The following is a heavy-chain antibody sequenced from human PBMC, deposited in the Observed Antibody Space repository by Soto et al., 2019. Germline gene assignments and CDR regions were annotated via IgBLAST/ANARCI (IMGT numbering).Heavy chain of an antibody. CDR2: IIPIFGTA. CDR1: GGTFSSYA. J-gene: IGHJ5*02. CDR3: ARMYSSSWYWFDP. Sequence: ASVKVSCKASGGTFSSYAISWVRQAPGQGLEWMGGIIPIFGTANYAQKFQGRVTITADKSTSTAYVELSSLRSEDTAVYYCARMYSSSWYWFDPWGQGTLVIASS. D-gene: IGHD6-13*01. V-gene: IGHV1-69*06.